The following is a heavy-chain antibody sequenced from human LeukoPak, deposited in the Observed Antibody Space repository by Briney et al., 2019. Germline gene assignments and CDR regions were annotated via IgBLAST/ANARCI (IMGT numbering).Heavy chain of an antibody. D-gene: IGHD3-10*01. CDR1: GASISSYY. V-gene: IGHV4-59*08. CDR2: ISYSGST. Sequence: SSETLSLTCTVSGASISSYYWSWIRQPPGKGLEWIGYISYSGSTNYNPSLKSRVTISAHTSKNQVSLTLSSVTAADTAVYYCARHPELYFFDYWGQGTLVTVSS. J-gene: IGHJ4*02. CDR3: ARHPELYFFDY.